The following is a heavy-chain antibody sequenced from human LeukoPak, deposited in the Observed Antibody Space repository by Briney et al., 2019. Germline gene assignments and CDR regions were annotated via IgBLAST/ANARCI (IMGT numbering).Heavy chain of an antibody. CDR2: INPSGSST. J-gene: IGHJ4*02. CDR1: GYSFTSHY. Sequence: ASVKVSCKASGYSFTSHYMHWVRQAPGQGLEWLGLINPSGSSTLYAQKFQGRVTMTRDMSTTTDYMELRSLRSDDTAVYYCATIAVAVDYWGQGTLVTVSS. D-gene: IGHD6-19*01. V-gene: IGHV1-46*01. CDR3: ATIAVAVDY.